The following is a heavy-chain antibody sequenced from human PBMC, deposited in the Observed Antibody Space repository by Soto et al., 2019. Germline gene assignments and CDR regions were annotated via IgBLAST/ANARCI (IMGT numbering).Heavy chain of an antibody. CDR2: VYHSGTT. J-gene: IGHJ4*02. CDR3: ATRPPGGPWAGLFDY. D-gene: IGHD3-16*01. V-gene: IGHV4-59*01. Sequence: PWETLSLTCTVSGCSMISYYWSWIRQPPGKGPEWIGYVYHSGTTNYNPSLESRVTISLDTSKNQFSLKLPSVTAAETAVYLCATRPPGGPWAGLFDYWSQGTLGTFS. CDR1: GCSMISYY.